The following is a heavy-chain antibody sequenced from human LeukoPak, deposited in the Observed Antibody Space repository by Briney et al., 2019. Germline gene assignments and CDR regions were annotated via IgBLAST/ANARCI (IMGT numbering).Heavy chain of an antibody. CDR3: ARVYSDNSLNWYFDL. CDR2: IYTSGST. D-gene: IGHD1-1*01. J-gene: IGHJ2*01. CDR1: GGSISSGGYY. Sequence: SQTLSLTCTVSGGSISSGGYYWSRIRQPAGKGLEWIGRIYTSGSTNYNPSLKSRVTMSVDTSKNQFSLKLSSVTAADTAVYYCARVYSDNSLNWYFDLWGRGTLVTVSS. V-gene: IGHV4-61*02.